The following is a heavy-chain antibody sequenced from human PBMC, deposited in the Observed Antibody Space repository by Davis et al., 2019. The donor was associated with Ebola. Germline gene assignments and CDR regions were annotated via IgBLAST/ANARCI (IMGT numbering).Heavy chain of an antibody. CDR3: ASGDYGDYIFDY. Sequence: PGGSLRLSCAASGFTFSSYSMNWVRQAPEKGLEWVSSISSSSSYIYYADSVKGRFTISRDNAKNSLYLQLNSLRAEDTAVYYCASGDYGDYIFDYWGQGTLVTVSS. CDR2: ISSSSSYI. J-gene: IGHJ4*02. D-gene: IGHD4-17*01. CDR1: GFTFSSYS. V-gene: IGHV3-21*01.